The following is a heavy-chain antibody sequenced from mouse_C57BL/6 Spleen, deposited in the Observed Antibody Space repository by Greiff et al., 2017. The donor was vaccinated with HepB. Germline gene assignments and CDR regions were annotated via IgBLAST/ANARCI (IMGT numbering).Heavy chain of an antibody. CDR3: ARRGLTTVVARGYYFDY. Sequence: EVQLQQSGPELVKPGASVKIPCKASGYTFTDYNMDWVKQSHGKSLEWIGDINPNNGGTIYNQKFKGKATLTVDKSSSTAYMELRSLTSEDTAVYYCARRGLTTVVARGYYFDYWGQGTTLTVSS. CDR2: INPNNGGT. V-gene: IGHV1-18*01. J-gene: IGHJ2*01. CDR1: GYTFTDYN. D-gene: IGHD1-1*01.